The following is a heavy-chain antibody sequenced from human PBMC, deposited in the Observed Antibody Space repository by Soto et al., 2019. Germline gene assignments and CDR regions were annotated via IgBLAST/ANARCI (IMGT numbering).Heavy chain of an antibody. Sequence: LEWIGYIYYSRSSNYNPALKRRVSISVDTSKNQFSLKLSSVTAADTAVYYCARDFLGAITGTKEDAFDIRGQGTMVTVSS. J-gene: IGHJ3*02. CDR3: ARDFLGAITGTKEDAFDI. D-gene: IGHD1-7*01. CDR2: IYYSRSS. V-gene: IGHV4-59*12.